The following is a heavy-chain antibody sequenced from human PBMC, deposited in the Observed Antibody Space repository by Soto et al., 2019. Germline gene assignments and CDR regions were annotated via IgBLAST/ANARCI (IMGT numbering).Heavy chain of an antibody. D-gene: IGHD2-2*02. CDR3: AKLGCSSTSCYTGPFYYYGMDV. CDR2: ISGSGGST. Sequence: PGGSLRLSCAASGFTFSSYAMSWVRQAPGKGLEWVPAISGSGGSTYYADSVKGRFTISRDNSKNTLYLQMNSLRAEDTAVYYCAKLGCSSTSCYTGPFYYYGMDVWGQGTTVTVSS. CDR1: GFTFSSYA. V-gene: IGHV3-23*01. J-gene: IGHJ6*02.